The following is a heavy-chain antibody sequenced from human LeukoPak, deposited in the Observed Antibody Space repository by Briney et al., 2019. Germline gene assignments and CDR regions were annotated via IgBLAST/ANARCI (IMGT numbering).Heavy chain of an antibody. Sequence: PGGSLRLSCAASGFTFSSYWMSWVRQAPGKGLEWVANIKQDGSEKYYVDSVKGRFTISRDNAKNSLYLQMNSLRAEDTAVYYCARDLYSSFRLHYFDYWGQGTLVTVSS. D-gene: IGHD6-6*01. CDR1: GFTFSSYW. CDR2: IKQDGSEK. V-gene: IGHV3-7*01. CDR3: ARDLYSSFRLHYFDY. J-gene: IGHJ4*02.